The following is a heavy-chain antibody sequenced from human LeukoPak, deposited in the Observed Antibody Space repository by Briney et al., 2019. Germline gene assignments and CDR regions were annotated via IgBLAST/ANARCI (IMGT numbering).Heavy chain of an antibody. D-gene: IGHD3-22*01. Sequence: GGSLRLSCAASGFTFSSYSINWVRQAPGKGLEWVSAISSSSSYIFYADSVKGQFTISRDNAKNSYLQMNSLRAEDTAIYYCARGQVESYYDSSGYFGHDAFDIWGQGTTVTVSS. V-gene: IGHV3-21*01. CDR3: ARGQVESYYDSSGYFGHDAFDI. J-gene: IGHJ3*02. CDR1: GFTFSSYS. CDR2: ISSSSSYI.